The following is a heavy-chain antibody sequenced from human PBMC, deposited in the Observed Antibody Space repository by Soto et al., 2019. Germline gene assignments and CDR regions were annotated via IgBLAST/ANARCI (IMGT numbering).Heavy chain of an antibody. Sequence: PSETLSLTCTVSGGSISSYYWRWMRQPPGKGLQWIGYIYYTGTTSYNPYLNSRVTISVDTSKNHFTLRLSSVTAADTAVYYCARALAYRFDPWGQGALVTVSS. CDR2: IYYTGTT. J-gene: IGHJ5*02. CDR1: GGSISSYY. D-gene: IGHD3-16*01. CDR3: ARALAYRFDP. V-gene: IGHV4-59*12.